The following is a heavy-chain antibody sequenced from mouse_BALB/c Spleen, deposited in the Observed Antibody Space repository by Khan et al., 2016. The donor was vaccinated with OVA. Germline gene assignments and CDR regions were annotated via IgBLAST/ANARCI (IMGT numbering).Heavy chain of an antibody. Sequence: QIQLVQSGPELKKPGETVKISCKASGYTFTDYSMHWVKQAPGKGLKWMGWINTETGEPTYADDFKGRFAFSLETSASTAYLQINNLKNEYTATYFCARSPYGNNYYAMDYWGQGTSVTVSS. D-gene: IGHD2-1*01. J-gene: IGHJ4*01. CDR3: ARSPYGNNYYAMDY. V-gene: IGHV9-2-1*01. CDR2: INTETGEP. CDR1: GYTFTDYS.